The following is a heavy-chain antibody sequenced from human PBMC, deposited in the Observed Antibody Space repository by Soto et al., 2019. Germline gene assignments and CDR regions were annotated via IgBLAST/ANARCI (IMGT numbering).Heavy chain of an antibody. CDR2: ISPSTSHI. Sequence: EVHLVESGGGLVKPGGSLRLSCAVSGFTFSSCTMNWVRQAPGKGLEWVSSISPSTSHIYYTDSAKGRFTISRDNAKNSLFLQMNSLRAEDTAVYYCSGCSGGACHRNYGMDVWGQGTTVTVSS. V-gene: IGHV3-21*01. J-gene: IGHJ6*02. CDR3: SGCSGGACHRNYGMDV. D-gene: IGHD2-15*01. CDR1: GFTFSSCT.